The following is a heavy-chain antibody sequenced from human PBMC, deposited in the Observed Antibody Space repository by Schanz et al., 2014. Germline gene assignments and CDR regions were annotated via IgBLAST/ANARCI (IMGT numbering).Heavy chain of an antibody. CDR3: ARLGTSMAVAGSVIDSYYYYMDV. Sequence: QVQLVQSWAEVKGPGASVKVSCKASGYSFTPFPIHWVRQAPGQRLEWMGWINAGTGNTEYSQKFQGRVTITADKSTSTASMELSSLRSEDTAVYYCARLGTSMAVAGSVIDSYYYYMDVWGEGTTVTVSS. J-gene: IGHJ6*03. CDR2: INAGTGNT. V-gene: IGHV1-3*01. CDR1: GYSFTPFP. D-gene: IGHD6-19*01.